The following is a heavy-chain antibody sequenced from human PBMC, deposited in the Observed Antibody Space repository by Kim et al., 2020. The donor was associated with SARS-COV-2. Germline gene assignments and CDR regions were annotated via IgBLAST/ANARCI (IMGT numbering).Heavy chain of an antibody. CDR2: INPSGGST. J-gene: IGHJ6*02. CDR3: ARGWDTVTTSYYYGMDV. D-gene: IGHD4-17*01. Sequence: ASVKVSCKASGYTFTSYYMHWVRQAPGQGLEWMGIINPSGGSTSYAQKFQGRVTMTRDTSTSTVYMELSSLRSEDTAVYYCARGWDTVTTSYYYGMDVWGQGTTVTVSS. V-gene: IGHV1-46*01. CDR1: GYTFTSYY.